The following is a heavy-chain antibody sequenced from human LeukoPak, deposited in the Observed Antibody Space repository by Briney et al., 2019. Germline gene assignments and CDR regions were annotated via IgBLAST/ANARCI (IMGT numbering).Heavy chain of an antibody. J-gene: IGHJ4*02. CDR1: GVSISSSNSY. CDR2: IYYSGNT. D-gene: IGHD3-10*01. CDR3: AREYYYGSGTQYYFDY. Sequence: SETLSLTCTVSGVSISSSNSYWGWIRQPPGKGLEWIGSIYYSGNTYYNASLKSQVTISVDTSKNQFSLKLSSVTAADTAVYYCAREYYYGSGTQYYFDYWGQGTLVTVSS. V-gene: IGHV4-39*07.